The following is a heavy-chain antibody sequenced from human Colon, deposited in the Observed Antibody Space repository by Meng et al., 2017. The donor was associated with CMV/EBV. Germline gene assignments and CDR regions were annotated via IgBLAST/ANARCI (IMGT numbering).Heavy chain of an antibody. V-gene: IGHV3-7*04. Sequence: GESLKISCESSGFTFATFGIHWVRQAPGKGLEWVANIKADGSETYYADSVKGRFIISRDNAKNSLYLQMNSLRVEDTAVYFCVRGHYDGAWGHGTLVTVSS. CDR1: GFTFATFG. J-gene: IGHJ4*03. CDR3: VRGHYDGA. CDR2: IKADGSET. D-gene: IGHD3-16*01.